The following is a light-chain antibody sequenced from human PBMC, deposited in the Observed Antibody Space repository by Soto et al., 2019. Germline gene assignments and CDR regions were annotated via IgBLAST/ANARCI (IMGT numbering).Light chain of an antibody. J-gene: IGKJ1*01. V-gene: IGKV1-39*01. CDR1: QSIARF. CDR2: GAS. CDR3: QQSYTTPRT. Sequence: DIQMTQSPSSLSASVGDTVTISCRASQSIARFLNWYQQKPGKAPKLLIYGASSLQSGVPSSFSGSGSGTDFTLTISSLQPEDFATYYCQQSYTTPRTFGQGTKVDI.